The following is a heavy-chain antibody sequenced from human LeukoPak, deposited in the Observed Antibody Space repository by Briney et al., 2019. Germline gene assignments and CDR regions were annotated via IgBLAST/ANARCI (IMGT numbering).Heavy chain of an antibody. V-gene: IGHV1-69*13. CDR3: ARDSGSYYLFDY. J-gene: IGHJ4*02. CDR1: GGTFSSYA. CDR2: IIPIFGTA. Sequence: GASVKVSCKASGGTFSSYAISWVRQAPGQGLEWMGGIIPIFGTANYAQKFQGRVTITADESTSTDYMELSSLRSEDTAVYYCARDSGSYYLFDYWGQGTLVTVSS. D-gene: IGHD1-26*01.